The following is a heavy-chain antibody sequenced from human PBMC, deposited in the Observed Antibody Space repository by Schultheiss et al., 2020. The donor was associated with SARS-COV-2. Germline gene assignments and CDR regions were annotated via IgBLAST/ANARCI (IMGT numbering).Heavy chain of an antibody. D-gene: IGHD3-10*01. CDR3: ARRPISVGRAGDYGMDV. CDR2: IFYSGST. CDR1: GGSISSGYYY. V-gene: IGHV4-31*03. J-gene: IGHJ6*02. Sequence: SQTLSLTCSVSGGSISSGYYYWSWIRQHPGKGLEWIGNIFYSGSTYYNPSLRSRVSISLDTSKNQFSLKLTSVTAADTAVYYCARRPISVGRAGDYGMDVWGQGTTVTVSS.